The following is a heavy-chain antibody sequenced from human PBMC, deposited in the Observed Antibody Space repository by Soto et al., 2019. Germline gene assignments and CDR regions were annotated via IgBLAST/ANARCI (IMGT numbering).Heavy chain of an antibody. J-gene: IGHJ5*01. V-gene: IGHV4-30-4*08. CDR3: ARGRYCLTGRCFPNWFDS. D-gene: IGHD2-15*01. Sequence: PSETLSLTCTVSGGSISSGGYHWSWIRHHPGKGLEWIGYIYKRTTTYYNPSFESRVAISLDTSKSQFSLNVTSVTAADTDVYFCARGRYCLTGRCFPNWFDSWGQGTLVTVSS. CDR2: IYKRTTT. CDR1: GGSISSGGYH.